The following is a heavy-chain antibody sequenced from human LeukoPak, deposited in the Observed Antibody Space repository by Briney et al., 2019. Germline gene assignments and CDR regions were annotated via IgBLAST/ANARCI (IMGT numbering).Heavy chain of an antibody. CDR2: INPDNGGT. CDR3: AKESRGWYFDY. J-gene: IGHJ4*02. D-gene: IGHD6-19*01. Sequence: GASVKVSCKTSGYTFTGYFIHWVRQAPGQGLEWMGWINPDNGGTNLAQKFQGRVTVSRDMSISTAYMELSRLRSDDTAVYYCAKESRGWYFDYWGQGTLVTVSS. CDR1: GYTFTGYF. V-gene: IGHV1-2*02.